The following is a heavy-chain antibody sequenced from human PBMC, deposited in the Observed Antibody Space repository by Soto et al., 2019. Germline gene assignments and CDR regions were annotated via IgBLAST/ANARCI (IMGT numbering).Heavy chain of an antibody. J-gene: IGHJ4*02. D-gene: IGHD2-15*01. Sequence: QVQLVQSGAEVKKPGSSVKVSCKASGGTFSSYAISWVRQAPGQGLEWMGGIIPIFGTANYVQKFQGRVTITADESTSTAYMELSSLRSEDTAVYYCARGRYCSGGSCYSYNYWGQGTLVTVSS. CDR2: IIPIFGTA. V-gene: IGHV1-69*01. CDR1: GGTFSSYA. CDR3: ARGRYCSGGSCYSYNY.